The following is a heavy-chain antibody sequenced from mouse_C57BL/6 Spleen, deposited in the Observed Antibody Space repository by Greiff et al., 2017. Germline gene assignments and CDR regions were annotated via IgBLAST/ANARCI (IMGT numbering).Heavy chain of an antibody. CDR2: INPRNGGT. D-gene: IGHD1-1*01. V-gene: IGHV1-53*01. Sequence: QVQLKQPGTELVKPGASVKLSCKASGYTFTSYWMHWVKQRPGQGLEWIGNINPRNGGTKYNEKFKSKATLTVDKSSSTAYMQLRRLTSEDSAVYYCACSCYYGSSQFAYWGQGTLVTVSA. J-gene: IGHJ3*01. CDR1: GYTFTSYW. CDR3: ACSCYYGSSQFAY.